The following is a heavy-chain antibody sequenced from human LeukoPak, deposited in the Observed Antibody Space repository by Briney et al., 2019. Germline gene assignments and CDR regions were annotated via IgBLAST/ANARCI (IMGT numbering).Heavy chain of an antibody. D-gene: IGHD3-22*01. Sequence: GRSLRLSCAASGFTFSRYAMHWVRQAPGKGLEWVAVISYDGSKKYYAASVNGRFTISRDNSKNTLYLQMNSLRAEDTAVYYCARESAQLRYYDSSGYPNYYFDYWGQGTLVTVSS. J-gene: IGHJ4*02. CDR3: ARESAQLRYYDSSGYPNYYFDY. CDR2: ISYDGSKK. V-gene: IGHV3-30-3*01. CDR1: GFTFSRYA.